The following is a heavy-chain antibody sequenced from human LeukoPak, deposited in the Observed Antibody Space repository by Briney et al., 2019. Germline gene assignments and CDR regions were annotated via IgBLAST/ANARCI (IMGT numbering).Heavy chain of an antibody. Sequence: GSLRLSCEASGFTFGSHAMYWIRQSPGKGLEWIGEINHGGSTNYNPSLKSRVTMSVDTSKNHFSLKLSSVTAADTAVYFCAREGRMSMGIEYWGQGTLVTVSS. V-gene: IGHV4-34*01. J-gene: IGHJ4*02. CDR2: INHGGST. CDR1: GFTFGSHA. CDR3: AREGRMSMGIEY. D-gene: IGHD4/OR15-4a*01.